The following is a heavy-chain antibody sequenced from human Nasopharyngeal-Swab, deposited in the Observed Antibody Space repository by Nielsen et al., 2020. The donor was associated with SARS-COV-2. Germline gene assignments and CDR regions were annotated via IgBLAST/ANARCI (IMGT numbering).Heavy chain of an antibody. CDR2: IYYSGST. CDR1: GGSISSYY. J-gene: IGHJ4*02. D-gene: IGHD6-19*01. V-gene: IGHV4-59*08. Sequence: GSLRLSCHAPGGSISSYYWSWIRQPPGKGLEWIGYIYYSGSTNYNPSLKSRVTISVDTSKNRFSLKLSSVAAADTAVYYCARGYSSGWYFDWGQGTLVTVSS. CDR3: ARGYSSGWYFD.